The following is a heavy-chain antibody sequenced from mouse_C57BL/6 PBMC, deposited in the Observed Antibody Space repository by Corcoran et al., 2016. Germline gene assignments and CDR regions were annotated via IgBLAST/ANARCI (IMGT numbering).Heavy chain of an antibody. V-gene: IGHV9-3*01. Sequence: QIQLVQSGPELKKPGETVKISCKASGYTLTTYGMSWVKQTPGKGLKWVGWINTYSGVPTYADDFKGRFAFSLETSASTAYLQINNLKNEDTATYFCVRDSNWYFDVWGTGTTVTVSS. CDR2: INTYSGVP. J-gene: IGHJ1*03. CDR3: VRDSNWYFDV. D-gene: IGHD2-5*01. CDR1: GYTLTTYG.